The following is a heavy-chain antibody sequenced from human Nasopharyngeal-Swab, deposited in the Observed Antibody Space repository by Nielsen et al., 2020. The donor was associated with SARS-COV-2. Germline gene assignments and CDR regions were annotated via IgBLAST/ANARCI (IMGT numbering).Heavy chain of an antibody. CDR2: IYSGGSST. CDR1: GFTFSSYA. Sequence: GESLKISCAASGFTFSSYAMSWVRQAPGKGLEWVSVIYSGGSSTYYPGSVKGRFTISRENAKNSLYLQMNSLRAGDTAVYYCAREGSTGYYYGMDVWGQGTTVTVSS. V-gene: IGHV3-23*03. D-gene: IGHD1-1*01. J-gene: IGHJ6*02. CDR3: AREGSTGYYYGMDV.